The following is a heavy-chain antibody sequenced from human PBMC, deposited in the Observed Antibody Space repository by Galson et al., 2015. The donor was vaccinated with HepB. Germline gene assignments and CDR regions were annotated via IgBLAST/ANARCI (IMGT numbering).Heavy chain of an antibody. V-gene: IGHV5-10-1*01. Sequence: QSGAEVKKPGESLRISCKGSGYSFTSYWISWVRQMPGKGLEWMGRIDPSDSYTNYSPSFQGHVTISADKSISTAYLQWSSLKASDTAMYYCARPPHCSSTSCYAGGFDLWGRGTLVTVSS. D-gene: IGHD2-2*01. J-gene: IGHJ2*01. CDR2: IDPSDSYT. CDR1: GYSFTSYW. CDR3: ARPPHCSSTSCYAGGFDL.